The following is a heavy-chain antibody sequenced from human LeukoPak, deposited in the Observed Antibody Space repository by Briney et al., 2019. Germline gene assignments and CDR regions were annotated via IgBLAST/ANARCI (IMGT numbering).Heavy chain of an antibody. CDR1: GFTVDSNY. D-gene: IGHD1-26*01. V-gene: IGHV3-53*01. J-gene: IGHJ4*02. CDR2: IYTGGNT. CDR3: ARVKIVGATNFDF. Sequence: AGGSLRLSCAASGFTVDSNYLSWVRQAPGKGLEWVSTIYTGGNTYYAASVKGRFTISRDFSKNTVFLHMNSLRAEDTAMYYCARVKIVGATNFDFWGQGTLVTVSS.